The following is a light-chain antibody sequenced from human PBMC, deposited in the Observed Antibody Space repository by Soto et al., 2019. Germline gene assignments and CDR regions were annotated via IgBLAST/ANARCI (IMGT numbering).Light chain of an antibody. CDR2: DAS. CDR1: QDISNY. J-gene: IGKJ2*01. V-gene: IGKV1-33*01. Sequence: DIQMTQSPSSLSASVGDRVTITCQASQDISNYLNWYQQKPGKAPKLPIYDASNLETGVPSRFSGSGSGTDFTFTISRLQPEDIATYYCHQYDNLPYTFCQGTKLEIK. CDR3: HQYDNLPYT.